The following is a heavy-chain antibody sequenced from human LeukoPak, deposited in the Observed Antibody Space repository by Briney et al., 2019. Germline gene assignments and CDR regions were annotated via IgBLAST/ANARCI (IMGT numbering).Heavy chain of an antibody. Sequence: SETPSLTCTVSGGSISSYYWSWIRQPPGKGLEWIGYIYYSGSTNYNPSLKSRVTISVDTSKNQFSLKLSSVTAADTAVYYCARRGIAAAGFDYWGQGTLVTVSS. J-gene: IGHJ4*02. CDR1: GGSISSYY. CDR2: IYYSGST. D-gene: IGHD6-13*01. V-gene: IGHV4-59*08. CDR3: ARRGIAAAGFDY.